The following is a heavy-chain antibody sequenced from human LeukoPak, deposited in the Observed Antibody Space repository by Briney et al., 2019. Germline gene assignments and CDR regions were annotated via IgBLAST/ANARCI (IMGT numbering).Heavy chain of an antibody. J-gene: IGHJ3*02. CDR3: ARVPNVLIWFGEYNDAFDI. CDR2: IIPIFGTA. CDR1: GGTFSSYA. D-gene: IGHD3-10*01. Sequence: VASAKVSCKASGGTFSSYAISWVRQAPGQGLEWMGGIIPIFGTANYAQKFQGRVTITADESTSTAYMELSSLRSEDTAVYYCARVPNVLIWFGEYNDAFDIWGQGTMVTVSS. V-gene: IGHV1-69*13.